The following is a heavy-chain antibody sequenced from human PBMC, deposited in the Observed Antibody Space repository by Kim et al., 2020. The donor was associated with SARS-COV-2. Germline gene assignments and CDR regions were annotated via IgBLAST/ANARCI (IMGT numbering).Heavy chain of an antibody. CDR2: IVVGSGNT. D-gene: IGHD2-2*02. J-gene: IGHJ6*02. Sequence: SVKVSCKASGFTFTSSAVQWVRQARGQRLEWIGWIVVGSGNTNYAQKFQERVTITRDMSTSTAYMELSSLRSEDTAVYYCAATPNSLYDIVVVPAAIFGNYYYYGMDVWGQGTTVTVSS. CDR1: GFTFTSSA. V-gene: IGHV1-58*01. CDR3: AATPNSLYDIVVVPAAIFGNYYYYGMDV.